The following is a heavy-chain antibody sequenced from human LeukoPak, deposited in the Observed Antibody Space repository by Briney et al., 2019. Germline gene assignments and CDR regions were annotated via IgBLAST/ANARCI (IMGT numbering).Heavy chain of an antibody. Sequence: SETLSLTCTVSGGSISSGGYYWSWIRQLPEKGLEWIGYIYYSGITYYNPSLKSRVTISVDTSKNHFALKLSSVTAADTAMYYCARFGGSGSASEYWGQGTLVTVTS. V-gene: IGHV4-31*03. D-gene: IGHD3-10*01. CDR3: ARFGGSGSASEY. CDR1: GGSISSGGYY. CDR2: IYYSGIT. J-gene: IGHJ4*02.